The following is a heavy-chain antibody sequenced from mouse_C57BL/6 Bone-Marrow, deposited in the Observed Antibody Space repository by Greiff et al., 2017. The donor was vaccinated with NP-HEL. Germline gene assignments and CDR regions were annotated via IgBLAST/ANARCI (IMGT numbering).Heavy chain of an antibody. CDR1: GFNIKDDY. Sequence: VQLKESGAELVRPGASVKLSCTASGFNIKDDYMHWVKQRPEQGLEWIGWIDPENGDTEYASKFQGKATITADTSSNTAYLQLSSLTSEDTAVYYCTTWAVGYYFDYWGQGTTLTVSS. CDR2: IDPENGDT. D-gene: IGHD1-1*01. J-gene: IGHJ2*01. V-gene: IGHV14-4*01. CDR3: TTWAVGYYFDY.